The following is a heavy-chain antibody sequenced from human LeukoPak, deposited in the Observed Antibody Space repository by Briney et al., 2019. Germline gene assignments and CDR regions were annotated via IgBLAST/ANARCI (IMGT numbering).Heavy chain of an antibody. V-gene: IGHV4-4*02. CDR1: GGSISSDNW. J-gene: IGHJ2*01. CDR2: IYHSGST. D-gene: IGHD5/OR15-5a*01. Sequence: PSGTLSLTCAVSGGSISSDNWWSWVRQPPGKGLEWIGEIYHSGSTNYNPSLQSRVTISVDKSNNHFSLRLTSVTAADTAVYYCATRPKFMSTYFDLWGRGTLVTVSS. CDR3: ATRPKFMSTYFDL.